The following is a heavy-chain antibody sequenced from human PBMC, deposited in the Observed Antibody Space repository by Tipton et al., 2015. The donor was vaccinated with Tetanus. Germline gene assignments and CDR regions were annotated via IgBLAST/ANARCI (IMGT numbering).Heavy chain of an antibody. CDR2: ISKTGFNQ. J-gene: IGHJ5*02. V-gene: IGHV3-23*01. Sequence: SLRLSCAASGFTFDAYAMHWVRQAPGKGLEWVSGISKTGFNQFYADSVKGRFTISRDNSKNTLYLQMNSLRAEDTAVYYCAKVPSSSGSYYANWFDPWGQGTLVTVSS. CDR3: AKVPSSSGSYYANWFDP. CDR1: GFTFDAYA. D-gene: IGHD1-26*01.